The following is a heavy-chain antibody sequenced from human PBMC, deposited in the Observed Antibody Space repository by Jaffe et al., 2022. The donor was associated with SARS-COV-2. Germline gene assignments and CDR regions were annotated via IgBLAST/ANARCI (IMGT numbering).Heavy chain of an antibody. V-gene: IGHV3-23*04. D-gene: IGHD5-12*01. CDR3: AKASPPSSHYDGYFDY. CDR1: GFTFKAHA. Sequence: EVQLEESGGGLVQPGGSLRLSCAASGFTFKAHAVIWVRQVPGKGLEWVSVIGDNGDFTFYADAVKGRFTISRDNSRNTLFLQMNNLRAEDTALYYCAKASPPSSHYDGYFDYWGQGTLVTVSS. CDR2: IGDNGDFT. J-gene: IGHJ4*02.